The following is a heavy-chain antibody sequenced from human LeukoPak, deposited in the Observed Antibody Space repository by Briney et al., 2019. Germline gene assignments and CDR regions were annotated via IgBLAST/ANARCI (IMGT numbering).Heavy chain of an antibody. CDR1: GGSISSYY. D-gene: IGHD3-22*01. CDR3: ASYSYYYDSSGYFDY. Sequence: SETLSLTCTVSGGSISSYYWSWIRQPPGKGLEWIGYIYYSGSTNYNPSLKGRVTISVDTSKNQFSLKLSSVTAADTAVYYCASYSYYYDSSGYFDYWGQGTLVTVSS. J-gene: IGHJ4*02. CDR2: IYYSGST. V-gene: IGHV4-59*01.